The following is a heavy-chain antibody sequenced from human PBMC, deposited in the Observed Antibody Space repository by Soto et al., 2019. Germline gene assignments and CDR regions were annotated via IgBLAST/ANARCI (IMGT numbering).Heavy chain of an antibody. D-gene: IGHD6-25*01. CDR2: ISYDGSNK. CDR3: AKVNSGWPQDYYYYGMDV. Sequence: GGSLRLSCAASGFTFSSYGMHWVRQAPGKGLEWVAVISYDGSNKYYADSVKGRFTISRDNSKNTLYLQMNSLRAEDTAVYYCAKVNSGWPQDYYYYGMDVWGQGTTVTVSS. J-gene: IGHJ6*02. CDR1: GFTFSSYG. V-gene: IGHV3-30*18.